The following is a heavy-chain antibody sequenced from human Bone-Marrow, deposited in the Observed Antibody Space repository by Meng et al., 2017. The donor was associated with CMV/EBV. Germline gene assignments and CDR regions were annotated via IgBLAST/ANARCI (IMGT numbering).Heavy chain of an antibody. CDR1: GYTFTGYY. J-gene: IGHJ4*02. Sequence: ASVKVSCKASGYTFTGYYMHWVRQAPGQGLEWMGWINPNSGGTNYAQKFQGRVTMTRDTSISTAYMELSRLRSDDTAVYYCARGFGYDFWSGYYPQGDCWGQGTLVTVSS. CDR3: ARGFGYDFWSGYYPQGDC. D-gene: IGHD3-3*01. CDR2: INPNSGGT. V-gene: IGHV1-2*02.